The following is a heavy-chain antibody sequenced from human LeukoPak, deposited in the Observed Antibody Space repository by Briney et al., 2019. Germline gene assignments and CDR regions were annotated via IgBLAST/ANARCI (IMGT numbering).Heavy chain of an antibody. J-gene: IGHJ3*02. D-gene: IGHD2-15*01. CDR1: GGTFSSYA. CDR2: IIPILGIA. CDR3: ARDQDVVVVAATPNAFDI. Sequence: VASVKVSCKASGGTFSSYAISWVRQAPGQGLEWMGRIIPILGIANYAQKFQGRVTITADKSTSTAYMELSSLRSEDTAVYYCARDQDVVVVAATPNAFDIWGQGTMVTVSS. V-gene: IGHV1-69*04.